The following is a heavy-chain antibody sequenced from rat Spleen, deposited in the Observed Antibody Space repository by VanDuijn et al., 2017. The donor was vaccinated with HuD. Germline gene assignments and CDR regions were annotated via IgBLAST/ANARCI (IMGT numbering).Heavy chain of an antibody. J-gene: IGHJ2*01. D-gene: IGHD1-7*01. V-gene: IGHV5-58*01. Sequence: EVQLAETGGGLVQPGRSLKLSCVASGFTFSRYWMYWVRQAPGKGLEWVSSISKDGGTTYYPDSVKGRFTISRDNAENTVYLQMNSLRSEDTATYYCAVAGYGYWGHGVMVTVSS. CDR3: AVAGYGY. CDR2: ISKDGGTT. CDR1: GFTFSRYW.